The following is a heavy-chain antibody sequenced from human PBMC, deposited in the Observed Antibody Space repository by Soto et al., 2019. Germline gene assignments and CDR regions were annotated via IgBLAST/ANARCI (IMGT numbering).Heavy chain of an antibody. J-gene: IGHJ5*02. CDR1: GGSVSSGSYY. D-gene: IGHD6-13*01. CDR3: AREDSSSWYKWFDP. CDR2: IYYSGST. V-gene: IGHV4-61*01. Sequence: SETLSLTCTVSGGSVSSGSYYWSWIRQPPGKGLEWIGYIYYSGSTNYNPSLKSRVTISVDTSKNQFSLKLSSVTAADTAVYYCAREDSSSWYKWFDPWGQGTLVNVS.